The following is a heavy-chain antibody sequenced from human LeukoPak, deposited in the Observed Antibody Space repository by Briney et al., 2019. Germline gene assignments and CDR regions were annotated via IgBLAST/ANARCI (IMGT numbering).Heavy chain of an antibody. V-gene: IGHV5-51*01. CDR1: GYSFTSYW. CDR3: ARGSGSYHTAYMN. Sequence: GESLKISCKGSGYSFTSYWIGWVRQMPGKGLEWMGIIFPGDSDTRYSPSFQGQVTISADKSLSTAYLQWSSLKASDTAMYYCARGSGSYHTAYMNWGQGSPVTVSS. J-gene: IGHJ4*02. CDR2: IFPGDSDT. D-gene: IGHD1-26*01.